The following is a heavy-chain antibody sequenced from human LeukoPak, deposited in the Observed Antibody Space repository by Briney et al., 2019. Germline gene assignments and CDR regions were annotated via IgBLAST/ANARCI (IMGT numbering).Heavy chain of an antibody. CDR1: GVTVSSNY. Sequence: GGSLRLSCAASGVTVSSNYMTWVRQAPGKGLEYVSVIYSGGGTYYADSVKGRFSISRDNSKSTLYLQMNSLRAEDTAVYYCARGRGCSSMSCYPDYWGQGTLVTVSS. D-gene: IGHD2-2*01. J-gene: IGHJ4*02. CDR3: ARGRGCSSMSCYPDY. V-gene: IGHV3-66*01. CDR2: IYSGGGT.